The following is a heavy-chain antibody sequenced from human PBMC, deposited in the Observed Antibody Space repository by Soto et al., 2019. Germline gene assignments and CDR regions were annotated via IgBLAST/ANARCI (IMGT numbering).Heavy chain of an antibody. CDR3: AMSAGYGGAFDV. J-gene: IGHJ3*01. CDR2: ITNNGDTT. CDR1: GFTFSIYA. V-gene: IGHV3-23*04. Sequence: EKQLVESGGALAQPGGSLRLSCVGSGFTFSIYALTWVRQGPGKGLEWVSLITNNGDTTFFGDSVKGRFSISRDNSKNTLYLQLENLRAEDTAVYYCAMSAGYGGAFDVWGQGTMVAVSS. D-gene: IGHD5-12*01.